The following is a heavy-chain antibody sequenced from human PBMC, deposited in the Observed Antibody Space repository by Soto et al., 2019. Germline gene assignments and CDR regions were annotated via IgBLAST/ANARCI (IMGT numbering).Heavy chain of an antibody. J-gene: IGHJ4*02. CDR2: IWYDGSNK. CDR3: ARDYSPTPALECYFDY. V-gene: IGHV3-33*01. Sequence: QVQLVESGGGVVQPGRSLRLSCAASGFTFSSYGMHWVRQAPGKGLERVAVIWYDGSNKYYADSVKGRFTISRDNSKNTLHLQMNSLRAEDTAVYYCARDYSPTPALECYFDYWGQGTLVTVSS. D-gene: IGHD3-3*01. CDR1: GFTFSSYG.